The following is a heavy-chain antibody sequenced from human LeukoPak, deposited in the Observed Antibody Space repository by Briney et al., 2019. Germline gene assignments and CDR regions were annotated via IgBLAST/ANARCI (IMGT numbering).Heavy chain of an antibody. CDR3: ARGYGSGACDYFDY. J-gene: IGHJ4*02. CDR1: GFTFDDYT. CDR2: ISWDGGST. V-gene: IGHV3-43*01. Sequence: GGSLRLSCAASGFTFDDYTMHWVRQAPGKGLEWVSLISWDGGSTYYADSVKGRFTISRDNSKNSLYLQMNSLRAEDTAVYYCARGYGSGACDYFDYWGQGTLVTVSS. D-gene: IGHD3-10*01.